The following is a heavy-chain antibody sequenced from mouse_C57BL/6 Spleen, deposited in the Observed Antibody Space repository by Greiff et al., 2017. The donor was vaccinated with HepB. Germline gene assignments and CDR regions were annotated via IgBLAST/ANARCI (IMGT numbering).Heavy chain of an antibody. CDR2: SYPGDGDT. D-gene: IGHD4-1*01. V-gene: IGHV1-82*01. Sequence: QVQLQQSGPELVKPGASVKISCKASGYAFSSSWMNWVKQWPGKGLEWIGRSYPGDGDTNYNGKFKGKATLTADKSSSTAYMQLSSLTYEDSAVYFCARSGTGKNWYFDVWGTGTTVTVSS. J-gene: IGHJ1*03. CDR3: ARSGTGKNWYFDV. CDR1: GYAFSSSW.